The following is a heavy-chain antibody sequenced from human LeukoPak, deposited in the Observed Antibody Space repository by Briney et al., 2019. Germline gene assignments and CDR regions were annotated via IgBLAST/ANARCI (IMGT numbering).Heavy chain of an antibody. V-gene: IGHV1-18*01. D-gene: IGHD3-22*01. Sequence: AASVTVSCKASGYTFTSYGISWVRQAPGQGLEWMGWISAYNGNTNYAQKLQGRVTMTTDTSTSTAYMELRSLRSDDTAVYYCARDAPTYYYDSSGYPTDYWGQGTLVTVSS. CDR3: ARDAPTYYYDSSGYPTDY. CDR2: ISAYNGNT. CDR1: GYTFTSYG. J-gene: IGHJ4*02.